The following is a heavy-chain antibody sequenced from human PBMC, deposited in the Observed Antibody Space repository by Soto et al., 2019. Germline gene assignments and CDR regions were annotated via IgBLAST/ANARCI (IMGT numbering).Heavy chain of an antibody. V-gene: IGHV4-59*01. CDR1: GGSISSYY. CDR3: ARLPGEYYYYYYMDV. CDR2: IYYSGST. Sequence: SETLSLTCTVSGGSISSYYWSWIRQPPGKGLEWIGYIYYSGSTNYNPSLKSRVTISVDTSKNQFSLKLSSVTAADTAVYYCARLPGEYYYYYYMDVWGKGTTVTVSS. D-gene: IGHD4-17*01. J-gene: IGHJ6*03.